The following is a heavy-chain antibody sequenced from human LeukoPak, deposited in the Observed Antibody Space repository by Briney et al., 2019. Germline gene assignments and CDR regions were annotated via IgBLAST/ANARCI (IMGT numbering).Heavy chain of an antibody. Sequence: GGSLRLSCAASGFTFSTYWMHWVRQAPGKGLLWVARINGDGTSTKYADSVKGRFTISRDNATHTLYLQMNSLRAEDTAVYYCARASTTVPNLLDYWGQGTLVTVSS. J-gene: IGHJ4*02. V-gene: IGHV3-74*03. CDR2: INGDGTST. CDR1: GFTFSTYW. D-gene: IGHD4-17*01. CDR3: ARASTTVPNLLDY.